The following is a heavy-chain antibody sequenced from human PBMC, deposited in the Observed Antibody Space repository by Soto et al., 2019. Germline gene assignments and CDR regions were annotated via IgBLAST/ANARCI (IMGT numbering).Heavy chain of an antibody. CDR2: ISAYNGNT. V-gene: IGHV1-18*01. J-gene: IGHJ3*02. CDR1: GYTFTSYG. Sequence: GASLKVSCKASGYTFTSYGISWVRQAPGQGLEWMGWISAYNGNTNYAQKLQGRVTMTTDTSTSTAYMELRSLRSDDTAVYYCASAPSGYPSWNAFDIWGQGTMVTVSS. CDR3: ASAPSGYPSWNAFDI. D-gene: IGHD3-22*01.